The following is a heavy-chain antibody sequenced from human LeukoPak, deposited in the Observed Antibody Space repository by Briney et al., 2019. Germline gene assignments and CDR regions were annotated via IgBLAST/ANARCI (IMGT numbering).Heavy chain of an antibody. J-gene: IGHJ5*02. CDR3: AKGPHLYSSSSNWFDP. V-gene: IGHV3-21*01. D-gene: IGHD6-6*01. Sequence: PGGSLRLSCAASGFTFSSYSMNWVRQAPGKGLEWVSSISSSSSYIYYADSVKGRFTISRDNAKNSLYLQMNSLRAEDTAVYYCAKGPHLYSSSSNWFDPWGQGTLVTVSS. CDR2: ISSSSSYI. CDR1: GFTFSSYS.